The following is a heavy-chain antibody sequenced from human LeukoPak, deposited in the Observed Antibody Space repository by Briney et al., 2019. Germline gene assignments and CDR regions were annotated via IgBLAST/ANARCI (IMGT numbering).Heavy chain of an antibody. V-gene: IGHV3-48*01. Sequence: TGGSLRLSCAASGFTFSSYSMNWVRQAPGKGLEWVSYISSSDSTIYYAESVKGRFTISRDNAKNSLYLQMNSLRAEDTAVYYCARVLHGRNYDSSVYYGYWGQGTLVTVSS. J-gene: IGHJ4*02. CDR1: GFTFSSYS. D-gene: IGHD3-22*01. CDR3: ARVLHGRNYDSSVYYGY. CDR2: ISSSDSTI.